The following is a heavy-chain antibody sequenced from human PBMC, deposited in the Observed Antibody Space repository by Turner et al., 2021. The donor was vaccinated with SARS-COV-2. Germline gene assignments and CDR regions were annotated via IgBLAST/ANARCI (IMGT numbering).Heavy chain of an antibody. CDR2: IFLGDSDT. D-gene: IGHD6-6*01. CDR3: AKLRGSSYGMDV. CDR1: GNSISSYW. Sequence: EVQLEQSGAEGKKPGESQTISCKGSGNSISSYWIGWVRQMPGKGLEWMGIIFLGDSDTRYSPSFQGQVTISADNSITTAYLQWSSLKASDTATYYCAKLRGSSYGMDVWGHGTTVTVSS. V-gene: IGHV5-51*01. J-gene: IGHJ6*02.